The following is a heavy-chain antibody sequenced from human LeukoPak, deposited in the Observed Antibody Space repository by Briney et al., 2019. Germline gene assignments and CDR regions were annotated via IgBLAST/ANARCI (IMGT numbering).Heavy chain of an antibody. Sequence: GASVKVSCKASGYTFTSYYMHWVRQAPGQGLEWMGIINPSGGSTSYAQKFQGRVTMTRDTSTSTVYMELSSLRSEDTAVYYGARHYYGSGSYYKSWFDPWGQGTLVTVSS. J-gene: IGHJ5*02. CDR1: GYTFTSYY. CDR3: ARHYYGSGSYYKSWFDP. D-gene: IGHD3-10*01. CDR2: INPSGGST. V-gene: IGHV1-46*03.